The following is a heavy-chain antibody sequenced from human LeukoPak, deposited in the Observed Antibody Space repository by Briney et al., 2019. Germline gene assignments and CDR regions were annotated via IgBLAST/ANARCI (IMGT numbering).Heavy chain of an antibody. CDR3: TRGAAMRD. CDR1: GFNVSRNY. V-gene: IGHV3-66*01. Sequence: PGGSLRLSCAASGFNVSRNYMNWVRQAPGKGLEWVSVVYSGGGTYYADSVKGRFTISRDTPKSTLYLQMNSLSAEDTAVYYCTRGAAMRDWGQGTLVTVSS. J-gene: IGHJ4*02. CDR2: VYSGGGT.